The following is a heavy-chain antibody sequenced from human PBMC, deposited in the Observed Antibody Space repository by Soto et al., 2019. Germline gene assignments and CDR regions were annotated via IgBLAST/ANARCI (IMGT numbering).Heavy chain of an antibody. CDR3: ARDPEYGSYFDY. D-gene: IGHD3-10*01. J-gene: IGHJ4*02. Sequence: PSETLSLTCTVSGGSVTSGSYYWSWIRQPPGKGLEWIGFVNYNGITNYNPSLKSRLTISRDTSKNQFTLKLRSVTAADTAVYYCARDPEYGSYFDYWGQGTLVTVS. V-gene: IGHV4-61*01. CDR1: GGSVTSGSYY. CDR2: VNYNGIT.